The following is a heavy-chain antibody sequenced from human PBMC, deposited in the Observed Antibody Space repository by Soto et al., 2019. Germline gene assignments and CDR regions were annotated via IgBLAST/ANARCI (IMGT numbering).Heavy chain of an antibody. CDR3: ARQKAAVTHAFDL. D-gene: IGHD6-19*01. CDR1: GYTFTQYW. CDR2: LDPSDSFT. V-gene: IGHV5-10-1*01. J-gene: IGHJ3*01. Sequence: PGESLKISCKGSGYTFTQYWISWVRQTPGKGLEWLGRLDPSDSFTSHSPAFQGHVTISSDKSISTTYLQWNSLKASDTAMYYCARQKAAVTHAFDLWGQGTMVTVSS.